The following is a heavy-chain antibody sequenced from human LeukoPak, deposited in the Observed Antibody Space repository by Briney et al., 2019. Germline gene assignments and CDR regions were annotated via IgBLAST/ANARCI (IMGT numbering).Heavy chain of an antibody. J-gene: IGHJ4*02. CDR1: GGSISSYY. CDR2: IYYSGST. CDR3: ARYTGDTYYFDY. V-gene: IGHV4-39*07. Sequence: PSETLSLTCTVSGGSISSYYWGWIRQPPGKGLEWIGSIYYSGSTYYNPSLKSRVTISVDTSKNQFSLKLSSVTAADTAVYYCARYTGDTYYFDYWGQGTLVTVSS. D-gene: IGHD7-27*01.